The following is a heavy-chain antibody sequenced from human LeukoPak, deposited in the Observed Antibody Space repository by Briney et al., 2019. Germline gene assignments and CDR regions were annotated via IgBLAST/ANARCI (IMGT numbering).Heavy chain of an antibody. J-gene: IGHJ4*02. CDR3: AQDSSGCYYVFDY. V-gene: IGHV4-34*01. CDR1: GGSFSGYY. Sequence: PSETLSLTCAVYGGSFSGYYWSWIRQPPGKGLEWIGEINHSGSTNYNPSLKSRVTISVDTSKNQFSLKLSSVTAADTAVYYCAQDSSGCYYVFDYWGQGTLVTVSS. D-gene: IGHD3-22*01. CDR2: INHSGST.